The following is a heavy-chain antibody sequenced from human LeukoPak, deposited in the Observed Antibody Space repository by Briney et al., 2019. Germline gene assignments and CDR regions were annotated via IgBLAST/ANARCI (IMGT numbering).Heavy chain of an antibody. Sequence: ASVRVSCKASGYTFTGYYMHWVRQAPGQGLEWMGWISAYNGNTNYAQKLQGRVTMTTDTSTSTAYMELRSLRSDDTAVYYCARDCSSTSCRFDYWGQGTLVTVSS. CDR3: ARDCSSTSCRFDY. CDR1: GYTFTGYY. CDR2: ISAYNGNT. D-gene: IGHD2-2*01. V-gene: IGHV1-18*04. J-gene: IGHJ4*02.